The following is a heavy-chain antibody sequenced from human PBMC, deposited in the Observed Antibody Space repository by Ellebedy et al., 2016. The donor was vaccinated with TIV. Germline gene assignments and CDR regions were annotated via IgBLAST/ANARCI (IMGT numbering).Heavy chain of an antibody. CDR2: IKSKTDGGTT. V-gene: IGHV3-15*07. CDR1: GFTFSNAW. J-gene: IGHJ6*02. D-gene: IGHD1-1*01. CDR3: TTTTGTTRYYGMDV. Sequence: GGSLRLXXAASGFTFSNAWMNWVRQAPGKGLEWVGRIKSKTDGGTTDYAAPVKGRFTISRDDSKNTLYLQMNSLKTEDTAVYYCTTTTGTTRYYGMDVWGQGTTVTVSS.